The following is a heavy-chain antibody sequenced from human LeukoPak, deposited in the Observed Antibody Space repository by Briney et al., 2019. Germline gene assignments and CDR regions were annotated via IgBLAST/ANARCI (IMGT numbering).Heavy chain of an antibody. V-gene: IGHV4-30-2*01. Sequence: SETLSLTCAVSGGSISSGGYSWSWIRQPPGKGLEWIGYIYHSGSTYYNPSLKSRLTISVDRSKNQFSLKLSSVTAADTAVYYCARFWTFGSYYYGMDVWGQGTTVTVSS. CDR2: IYHSGST. D-gene: IGHD3/OR15-3a*01. CDR3: ARFWTFGSYYYGMDV. J-gene: IGHJ6*02. CDR1: GGSISSGGYS.